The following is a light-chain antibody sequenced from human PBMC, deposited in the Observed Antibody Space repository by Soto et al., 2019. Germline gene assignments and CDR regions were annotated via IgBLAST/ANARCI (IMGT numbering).Light chain of an antibody. CDR1: NIGSKS. CDR3: ATWDDSLNGYV. Sequence: SYELTQPPSVSVAPGQTARITCGGNNIGSKSVHWYQQKPGQAPVLVVYDDSDRPSGSPERFSASKSGTSASLAISGLQSEDEADYYCATWDDSLNGYVFGTGTKVTVL. CDR2: DDS. J-gene: IGLJ1*01. V-gene: IGLV3-21*02.